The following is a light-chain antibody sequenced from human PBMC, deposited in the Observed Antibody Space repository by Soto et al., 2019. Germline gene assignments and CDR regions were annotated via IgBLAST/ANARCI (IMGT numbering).Light chain of an antibody. CDR1: QSVRSTY. CDR3: QQRSNWPRTT. CDR2: DAS. J-gene: IGKJ5*01. Sequence: EIVLTQSPGTLSLSPGERATLSCRASQSVRSTYLAWYQQKPGQAPRLLIYDASNRATGIPARFSGSGSGTDFTLTISSLEPEDFAVYYCQQRSNWPRTTFGQGTRLEIK. V-gene: IGKV3-11*01.